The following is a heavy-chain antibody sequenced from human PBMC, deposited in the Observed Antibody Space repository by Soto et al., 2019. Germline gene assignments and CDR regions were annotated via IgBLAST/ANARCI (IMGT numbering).Heavy chain of an antibody. D-gene: IGHD3-10*01. CDR1: GDTFSTYT. V-gene: IGHV1-69*02. J-gene: IGHJ4*02. CDR3: ARSYVSGSRAFDF. Sequence: QVHLVQSGAEVKKPGSSVKVSCKASGDTFSTYTINWVRQAPGQRLEWMGIIIPMLGISNYALKFQGRVTSTADRSTTPVYLHLSSLRSDDTAVYYCARSYVSGSRAFDFWGQGTLVTVSS. CDR2: IIPMLGIS.